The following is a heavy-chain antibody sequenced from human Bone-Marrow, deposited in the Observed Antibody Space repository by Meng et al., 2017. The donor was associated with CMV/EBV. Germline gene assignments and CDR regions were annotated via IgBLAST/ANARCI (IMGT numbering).Heavy chain of an antibody. V-gene: IGHV3-13*02. CDR1: GFTFRNYD. J-gene: IGHJ4*02. CDR2: IGTTGDT. Sequence: GESLKISCVASGFTFRNYDMHWVRQRPGKGLEWVSGIGTTGDTHYPDSVKGRFTTSRDSARNSVYLQMDNVRPADTAVYYCTRGTEFWDGYYYFDSWGQGTLVTVSS. CDR3: TRGTEFWDGYYYFDS. D-gene: IGHD3/OR15-3a*01.